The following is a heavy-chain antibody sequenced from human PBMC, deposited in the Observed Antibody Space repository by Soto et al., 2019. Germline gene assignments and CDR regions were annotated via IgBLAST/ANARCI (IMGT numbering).Heavy chain of an antibody. D-gene: IGHD1-26*01. CDR3: ANVLYSGSYSRAFDI. J-gene: IGHJ3*02. V-gene: IGHV3-23*01. CDR1: GFTFSSYA. Sequence: PGGSLRLSCAASGFTFSSYAMSWVRQAPGKGLEWVSAISGSGGITYYADSVKGRFTISRDNSKNTLYLQMNSLRAEDTAVYYCANVLYSGSYSRAFDIWGQGTMVTVSS. CDR2: ISGSGGIT.